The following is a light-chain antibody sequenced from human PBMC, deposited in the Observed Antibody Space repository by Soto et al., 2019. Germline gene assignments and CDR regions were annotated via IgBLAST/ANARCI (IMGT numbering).Light chain of an antibody. CDR3: QAWDSRTVI. CDR1: KLGDKY. J-gene: IGLJ2*01. CDR2: QDN. V-gene: IGLV3-1*01. Sequence: YELTQPPSVSVSPGQTASITCSGDKLGDKYACWYQQKPGQSPILVIYQDNKRPSGIPERFSGSNSGNTATLTISGTQAMDEADYYCQAWDSRTVIFGGGTKLTVL.